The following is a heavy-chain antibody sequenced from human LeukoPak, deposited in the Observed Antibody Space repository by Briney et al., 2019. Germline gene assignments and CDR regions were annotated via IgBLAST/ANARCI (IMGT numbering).Heavy chain of an antibody. D-gene: IGHD3-3*01. Sequence: GASVKVSCKASGYTFTSYAMHWVRQAPGQRLKWMGWINAGNGNTKYSQKFQGRVTITRDTSASTAYMELSSLRSEDTAVYYCARDRTYYDFWSGPLPVGNWFDPWGQGTLVTVSS. CDR3: ARDRTYYDFWSGPLPVGNWFDP. J-gene: IGHJ5*02. CDR1: GYTFTSYA. V-gene: IGHV1-3*01. CDR2: INAGNGNT.